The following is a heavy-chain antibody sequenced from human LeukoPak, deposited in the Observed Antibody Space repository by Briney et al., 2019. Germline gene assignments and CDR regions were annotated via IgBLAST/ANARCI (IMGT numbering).Heavy chain of an antibody. V-gene: IGHV4-59*01. J-gene: IGHJ5*02. Sequence: SETLSLTCTVSGGSISSYYWSWIRQPPGKGLEWIGYIYYSGSTNYNPSLKSRVTISVDTSKNQFSLKLSSVTAADTAVYYCARVVVPLNWFDPWGQGTLVTVSS. CDR1: GGSISSYY. CDR2: IYYSGST. D-gene: IGHD2-15*01. CDR3: ARVVVPLNWFDP.